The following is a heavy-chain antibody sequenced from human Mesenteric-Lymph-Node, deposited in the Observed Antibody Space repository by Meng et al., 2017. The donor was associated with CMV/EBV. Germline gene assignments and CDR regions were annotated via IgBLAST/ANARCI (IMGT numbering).Heavy chain of an antibody. CDR3: AKISVDTAMAYYYGMDV. CDR1: GFTVSTKY. J-gene: IGHJ6*02. D-gene: IGHD5-18*01. V-gene: IGHV3-53*05. CDR2: IYSGGST. Sequence: GESLKISCAASGFTVSTKYMSWVRQAPGKGLEWVSVIYSGGSTYYADSVKGRFTISRDNSKNTLYLQMNSLRAEDTAVYYCAKISVDTAMAYYYGMDVWGQGTTVTVSS.